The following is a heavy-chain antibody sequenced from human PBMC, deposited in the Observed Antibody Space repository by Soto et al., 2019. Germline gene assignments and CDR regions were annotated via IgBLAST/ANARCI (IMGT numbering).Heavy chain of an antibody. CDR1: GFTFSSHA. V-gene: IGHV3-30-3*01. D-gene: IGHD2-21*01. CDR2: ISYDGSNK. J-gene: IGHJ4*02. CDR3: ARDKDAVAHLDY. Sequence: GGSLRLSCAASGFTFSSHAMHWVRQAPGKGLEWVVVISYDGSNKYYADSVKGRFTISRDNSKNTLYLQMNSLRAEDTAVYYCARDKDAVAHLDYWGQGTLVTVSS.